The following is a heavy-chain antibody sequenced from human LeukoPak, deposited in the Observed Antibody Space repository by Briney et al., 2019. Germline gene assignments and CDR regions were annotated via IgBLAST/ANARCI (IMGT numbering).Heavy chain of an antibody. V-gene: IGHV3-30*02. CDR2: IRYDGSNK. J-gene: IGHJ5*02. CDR3: ARFGGDSVPADSNWFDP. CDR1: GFTFSSYG. D-gene: IGHD2-2*01. Sequence: GGSLRLSCAASGFTFSSYGMHWVRQAPGKGLEWVAFIRYDGSNKYYADSVKGRFTISRDNAKNSLYLQMNSLRAEDTAVYYCARFGGDSVPADSNWFDPWGQGTLVTVSS.